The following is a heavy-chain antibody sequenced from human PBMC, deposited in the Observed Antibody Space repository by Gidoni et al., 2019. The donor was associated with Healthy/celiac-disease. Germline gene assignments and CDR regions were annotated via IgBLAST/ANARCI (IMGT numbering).Heavy chain of an antibody. V-gene: IGHV3-9*01. CDR3: AKDMSPKAGYDDYGWYFDL. D-gene: IGHD4-17*01. J-gene: IGHJ2*01. CDR2: ISWNSGSI. Sequence: GTELEWVSGISWNSGSIGYADSVKGRFTISRDNAKNSLYLQMNSLRAEDTSLYYCAKDMSPKAGYDDYGWYFDLWGRGTLVTVSS.